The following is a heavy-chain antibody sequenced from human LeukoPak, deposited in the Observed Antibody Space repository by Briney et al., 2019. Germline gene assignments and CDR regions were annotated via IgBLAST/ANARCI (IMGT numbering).Heavy chain of an antibody. J-gene: IGHJ5*02. CDR3: ARDGYYSNIRWYDWFDP. CDR2: IQSDGSYK. V-gene: IGHV3-30*02. D-gene: IGHD2-2*03. CDR1: GFTFSSYG. Sequence: GGSLRLSCAASGFTFSSYGLHWVRQAPGKELEWVTFIQSDGSYKYYADSVKGRFTISRDNAKNPLYLQMNSLRAEDTAVYYCARDGYYSNIRWYDWFDPWGQGTLVTVSS.